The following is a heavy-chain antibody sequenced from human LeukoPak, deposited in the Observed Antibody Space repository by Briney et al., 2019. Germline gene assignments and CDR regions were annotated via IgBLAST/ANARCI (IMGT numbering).Heavy chain of an antibody. CDR3: AKDRNSRQVVTATNDY. D-gene: IGHD2-21*02. J-gene: IGHJ4*02. Sequence: PGGSLRLSCAASGFTVSDNYISWVRQAPGKGLEWVSAISGSGGSTYYADSVKGRFTISRDNSKNTLYLQMNSLRAEDTAVYYCAKDRNSRQVVTATNDYWGQGTLVTVSS. CDR2: ISGSGGST. CDR1: GFTVSDNY. V-gene: IGHV3-23*01.